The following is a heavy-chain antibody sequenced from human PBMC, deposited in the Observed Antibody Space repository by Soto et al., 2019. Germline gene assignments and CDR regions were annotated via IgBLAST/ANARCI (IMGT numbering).Heavy chain of an antibody. CDR3: ERDEYYDSNNWLDN. D-gene: IGHD3-22*01. CDR1: CFAITSYC. V-gene: IGHV4-4*07. J-gene: IGHJ5*02. CDR2: VYSTGST. Sequence: DTLSLTCTFSCFAITSYCWSWIRQPVGEGLQWIGRVYSTGSTNYNPSLRIRVTMSVDTSQNQFFLRLSSVTAADTAVYYFERDEYYDSNNWLDNWGKGILVTV.